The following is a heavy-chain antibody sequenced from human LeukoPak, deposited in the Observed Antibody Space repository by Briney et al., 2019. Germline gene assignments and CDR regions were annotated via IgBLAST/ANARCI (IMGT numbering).Heavy chain of an antibody. Sequence: GGSLLLSCEASGFTFGNYALNWVRPAPGKGLEWVSSISAGGGSAYYADSVRGRFTVSGDPSKNTLYLQMNSLRVADAAVYYCAKSPTGTRYFADFWGQGTLVTVSS. J-gene: IGHJ4*02. CDR2: ISAGGGSA. V-gene: IGHV3-23*01. CDR1: GFTFGNYA. CDR3: AKSPTGTRYFADF. D-gene: IGHD1-1*01.